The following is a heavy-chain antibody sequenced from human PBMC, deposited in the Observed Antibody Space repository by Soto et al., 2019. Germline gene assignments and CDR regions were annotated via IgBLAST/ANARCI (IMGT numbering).Heavy chain of an antibody. CDR1: GFTFSSYV. Sequence: GGSLRLSCAASGFTFSSYVMHWVRQSPGKGLEWVAVIWYDGSNKYYADSVKGRFTISRDNSKNTLYLQMNSLRAEDTAVYYCARDMDYYDSSGYSYYYGMDVWGQGTTVTVS. V-gene: IGHV3-33*01. D-gene: IGHD3-22*01. J-gene: IGHJ6*02. CDR2: IWYDGSNK. CDR3: ARDMDYYDSSGYSYYYGMDV.